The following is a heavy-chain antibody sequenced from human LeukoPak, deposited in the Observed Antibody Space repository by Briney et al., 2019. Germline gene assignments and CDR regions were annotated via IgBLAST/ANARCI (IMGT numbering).Heavy chain of an antibody. V-gene: IGHV3-66*01. D-gene: IGHD6-13*01. CDR3: ARVGGYSSSWYHYYYYYMDV. CDR2: IYSGGST. J-gene: IGHJ6*03. CDR1: GFTVSSNY. Sequence: GGSLRLSCAASGFTVSSNYMSWVRQAPGKGLEWVSVIYSGGSTYYADSVKGRFTISRDNSKNTLYLQMNSLRAEDTAVYYCARVGGYSSSWYHYYYYYMDVWGKGTTVTISS.